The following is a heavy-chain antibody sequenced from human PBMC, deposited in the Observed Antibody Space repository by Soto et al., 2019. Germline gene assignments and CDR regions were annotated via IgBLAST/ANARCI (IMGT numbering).Heavy chain of an antibody. V-gene: IGHV3-23*01. CDR3: AKVWAPGYSSSWYDSYLIYYFDY. J-gene: IGHJ4*02. Sequence: EVQLLESGGGLVQPGGSLRLSCAASGFTFSSYAMSWVRQAPGKGLEWVSAISGSGGSTYYADSVKGRFTISRDNSKNTLYLQMNSLRAEDTAVYYCAKVWAPGYSSSWYDSYLIYYFDYWGQGTLVTVSS. CDR2: ISGSGGST. CDR1: GFTFSSYA. D-gene: IGHD6-13*01.